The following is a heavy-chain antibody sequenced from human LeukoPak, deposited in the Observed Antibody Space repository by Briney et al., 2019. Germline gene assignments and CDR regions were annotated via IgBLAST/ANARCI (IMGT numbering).Heavy chain of an antibody. CDR3: ARLLDNDSSGDPDTFDM. Sequence: SETLSLTCTVSGGSMSSQYWSWIRQPPGKGPEWIGYIHYSGRTKYNPSLQSRVTISVDTSENNFSLKLTSVTAADTAVYYCARLLDNDSSGDPDTFDMWGQGTMVTVSS. J-gene: IGHJ3*02. CDR2: IHYSGRT. CDR1: GGSMSSQY. V-gene: IGHV4-59*11. D-gene: IGHD3-22*01.